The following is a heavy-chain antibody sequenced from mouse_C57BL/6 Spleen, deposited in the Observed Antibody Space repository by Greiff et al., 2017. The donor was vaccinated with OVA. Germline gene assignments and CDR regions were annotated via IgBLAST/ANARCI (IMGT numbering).Heavy chain of an antibody. V-gene: IGHV7-1*01. CDR2: SRNKANDYTT. Sequence: EVQLQESGGGLVQSGRSLRLSCATSGFTFSDFYMEWVRQAPGKGLEWIAASRNKANDYTTEYSASVKGRFIVSRDTSQSILYLQMNALRAEDTAIYYCARKNSNYGYFDVWGTGTTVTVSS. D-gene: IGHD2-5*01. J-gene: IGHJ1*03. CDR3: ARKNSNYGYFDV. CDR1: GFTFSDFY.